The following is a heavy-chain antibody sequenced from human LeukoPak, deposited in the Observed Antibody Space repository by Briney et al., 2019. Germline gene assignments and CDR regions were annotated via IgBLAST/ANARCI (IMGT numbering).Heavy chain of an antibody. Sequence: GGSLRLSCAASGFTFSSYSMNWVRQAPGKGLEWVSSISSSSSYIYYADSVKGRFTISRDNAKNSLYLQMNSLRAEDAAVYYCARAQAYYDSSGSPTNHFDYWGQGTLVTVSS. V-gene: IGHV3-21*01. D-gene: IGHD3-22*01. CDR1: GFTFSSYS. CDR2: ISSSSSYI. CDR3: ARAQAYYDSSGSPTNHFDY. J-gene: IGHJ4*02.